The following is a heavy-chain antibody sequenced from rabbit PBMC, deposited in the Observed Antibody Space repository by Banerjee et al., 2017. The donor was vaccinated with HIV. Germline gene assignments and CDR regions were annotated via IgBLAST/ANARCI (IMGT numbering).Heavy chain of an antibody. Sequence: QSLEESGGDLVKPGASLTLTCTASGFTVSSNYWICWVRQAPGKGLEWIGYIGAGGGRTAFASWAQGRLTISKPSSTTVTLQMTSLTAADTATYSCARLGTGSNYYPFNLWGQGTLVTVS. V-gene: IGHV1S40*01. CDR3: ARLGTGSNYYPFNL. J-gene: IGHJ4*01. D-gene: IGHD8-1*01. CDR1: GFTVSSNYW. CDR2: IGAGGGRT.